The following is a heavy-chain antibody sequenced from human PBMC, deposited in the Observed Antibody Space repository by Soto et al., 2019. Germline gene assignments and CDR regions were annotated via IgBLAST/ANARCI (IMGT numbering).Heavy chain of an antibody. V-gene: IGHV4-34*01. CDR1: GGSFSGYY. CDR2: INHSGST. J-gene: IGHJ4*02. CDR3: ARGDIAAASNY. Sequence: QVQLQRWGAGLLKPSETLSLTCAVYGGSFSGYYWSWIRQPPGKGLEWIGEINHSGSTNYNPSLKSRVTISVDTSKNQFSLKLSSVTAADTAVYYCARGDIAAASNYWGQGTLVTVSS. D-gene: IGHD6-13*01.